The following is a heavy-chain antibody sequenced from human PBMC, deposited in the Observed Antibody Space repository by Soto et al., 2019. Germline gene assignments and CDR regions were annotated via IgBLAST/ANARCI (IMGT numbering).Heavy chain of an antibody. Sequence: ASVKVSCKASGYTFTSYAMHWVRQAPGQRLEWMGWINAGNGNTKYSQKFQGRVTITRDTSASTAYMELSSLRSEDTAVYYCARDYGVVLGVITSNWFDPWGQGTLVTVSS. CDR1: GYTFTSYA. CDR2: INAGNGNT. D-gene: IGHD3-10*01. CDR3: ARDYGVVLGVITSNWFDP. J-gene: IGHJ5*02. V-gene: IGHV1-3*01.